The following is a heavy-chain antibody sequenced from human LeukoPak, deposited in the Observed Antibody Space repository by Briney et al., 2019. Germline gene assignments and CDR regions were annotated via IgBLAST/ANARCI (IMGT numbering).Heavy chain of an antibody. J-gene: IGHJ3*02. CDR3: ARASGARRAFDI. D-gene: IGHD3-10*01. CDR1: GYTFTNYG. Sequence: EASVKVSCKASGYTFTNYGLSWVRQAPGQGLEWMGWISGYNGNTKYVQKLQGRVTMTRDTSTTTAYMELRSLRSDDTAVYYCARASGARRAFDIWGQGTMVTVSS. CDR2: ISGYNGNT. V-gene: IGHV1-18*01.